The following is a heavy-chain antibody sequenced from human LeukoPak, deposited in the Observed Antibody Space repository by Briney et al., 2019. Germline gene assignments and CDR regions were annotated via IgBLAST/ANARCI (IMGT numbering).Heavy chain of an antibody. CDR2: ISSSSSYI. CDR3: ARDTYYYDSSGYPNLDY. V-gene: IGHV3-21*01. CDR1: GFTFSSYS. J-gene: IGHJ4*02. D-gene: IGHD3-22*01. Sequence: GGSLRLFCAASGFTFSSYSMNWVRQAPGKGLEWVSSISSSSSYIYYADSVKGRFTISRDNAKNSLYLQMNSLRAEDTAVYYCARDTYYYDSSGYPNLDYWGQGTLVTVSS.